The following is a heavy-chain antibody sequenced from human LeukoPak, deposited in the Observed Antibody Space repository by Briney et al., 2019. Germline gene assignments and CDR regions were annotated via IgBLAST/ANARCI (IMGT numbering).Heavy chain of an antibody. V-gene: IGHV3-21*01. CDR3: ARDSRLVGTDFDY. D-gene: IGHD1-26*01. Sequence: GGSLRLSCAASGFTFSSYSMNWVRQAPGKGLEWVSSLSSSSSYMYYADSVKGRFTISRDNAKNSLYLQMNSLRAEDTAVYYCARDSRLVGTDFDYWGQGTLVTVSS. CDR1: GFTFSSYS. CDR2: LSSSSSYM. J-gene: IGHJ4*02.